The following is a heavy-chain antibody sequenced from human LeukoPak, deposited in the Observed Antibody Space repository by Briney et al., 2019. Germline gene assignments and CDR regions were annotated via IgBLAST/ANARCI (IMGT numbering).Heavy chain of an antibody. D-gene: IGHD6-13*01. V-gene: IGHV3-7*04. CDR3: ARGHSSSPNWFDP. CDR2: IKQDGSEK. CDR1: GFTFSSNW. Sequence: GGSLRLSCAASGFTFSSNWMSWVRQAPGKGLEWVANIKQDGSEKYYVDSVKGRFTISRDNAKNSLYLQMNSLRAEDTAVYYCARGHSSSPNWFDPWGQGTLVTVSS. J-gene: IGHJ5*02.